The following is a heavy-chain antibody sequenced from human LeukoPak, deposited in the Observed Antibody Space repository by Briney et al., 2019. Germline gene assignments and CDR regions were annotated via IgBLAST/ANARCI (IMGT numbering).Heavy chain of an antibody. D-gene: IGHD3-16*01. V-gene: IGHV3-23*01. CDR2: ISHTGGSP. Sequence: PGGSLRLSCAASGFTFSSYGMSWVRQVPGKGLEWVSSISHTGGSPYYADSVKGRFTVSRDNSKNTLYLQMNSLRAEDTAVYYCAKAPGGIVAYWGQGTLVTVSS. CDR1: GFTFSSYG. CDR3: AKAPGGIVAY. J-gene: IGHJ4*02.